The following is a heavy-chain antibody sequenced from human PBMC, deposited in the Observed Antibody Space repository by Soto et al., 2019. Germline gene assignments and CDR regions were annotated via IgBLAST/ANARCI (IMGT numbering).Heavy chain of an antibody. J-gene: IGHJ4*02. CDR2: IWYDGSNK. Sequence: GGSLRLSCAASGFTFSSYGMHWVRQAPGKGLEWVAGIWYDGSNKYYADSVKGRFTISRDNSKNTLYLQMNSLRAEDTDVYYCARAPTGGSSSWYCFFDYWGQGTLVTVSS. CDR1: GFTFSSYG. V-gene: IGHV3-33*01. D-gene: IGHD6-13*01. CDR3: ARAPTGGSSSWYCFFDY.